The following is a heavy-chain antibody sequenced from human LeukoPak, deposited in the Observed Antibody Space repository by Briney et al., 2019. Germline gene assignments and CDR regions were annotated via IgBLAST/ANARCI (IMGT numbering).Heavy chain of an antibody. CDR1: GFTFSSYW. Sequence: SGGSLRLSCAASGFTFSSYWMSWVRQAPGKGLEWVAVIYTGGSTYYADSVKGRFTISRDNSKNMVYLQMNSLRAEDTAVYYCAREPPNESHYRAYFDFWGQGTLVSVSS. CDR3: AREPPNESHYRAYFDF. D-gene: IGHD1-26*01. J-gene: IGHJ4*02. CDR2: IYTGGST. V-gene: IGHV3-53*01.